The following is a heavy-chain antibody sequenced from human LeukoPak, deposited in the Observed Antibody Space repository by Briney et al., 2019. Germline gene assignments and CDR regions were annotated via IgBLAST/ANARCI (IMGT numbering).Heavy chain of an antibody. V-gene: IGHV4-59*08. D-gene: IGHD3-22*01. CDR2: IYYSGST. CDR3: ARHTYYYDSSGYSFLDY. Sequence: SETLSLTCTVSGGSISSYYWSWIRQPPGRGLEWIGYIYYSGSTNYNPSLKSRVTISVDTSKNQFSLKLSSVTAAATAVYYCARHTYYYDSSGYSFLDYWGQGTLVTVSS. CDR1: GGSISSYY. J-gene: IGHJ4*02.